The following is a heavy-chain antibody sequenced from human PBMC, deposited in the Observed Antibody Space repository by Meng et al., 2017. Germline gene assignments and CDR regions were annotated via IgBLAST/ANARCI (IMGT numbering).Heavy chain of an antibody. CDR2: ISSSGSTI. CDR1: GFTFSDYY. Sequence: VELVESGGGLVKPGGSLRLSCAASGFTFSDYYMSWIRQAPGKGLEWVSYISSSGSTIYYADSVKGRFTISRDNAKNSLYLQMNSLRAEDTAVYYCATHTAMVIYYFDYWGQGTLVTVSS. CDR3: ATHTAMVIYYFDY. V-gene: IGHV3-11*04. D-gene: IGHD5-18*01. J-gene: IGHJ4*02.